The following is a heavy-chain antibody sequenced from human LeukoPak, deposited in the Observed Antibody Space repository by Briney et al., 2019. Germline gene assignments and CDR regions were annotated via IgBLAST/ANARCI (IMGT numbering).Heavy chain of an antibody. V-gene: IGHV3-7*03. CDR2: IKQDGSEK. CDR1: GFTFSSYA. Sequence: GGSLRLSCAASGFTFSSYAMTWVRQAPGKGLEWVANIKQDGSEKHYVDSVKGRFTISRDNAKNSLYLQMNSLRAEDTAVYYCGGPNPLLERPSAMDVWGQGTTVTVSS. J-gene: IGHJ6*02. D-gene: IGHD6-25*01. CDR3: GGPNPLLERPSAMDV.